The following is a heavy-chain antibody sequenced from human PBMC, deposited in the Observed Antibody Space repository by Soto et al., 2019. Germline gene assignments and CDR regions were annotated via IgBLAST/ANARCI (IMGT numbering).Heavy chain of an antibody. CDR2: IFYSGST. V-gene: IGHV4-31*03. J-gene: IGHJ4*02. Sequence: SETLSLTCTVSGGSISSGGYYWSWIRQHPGKGLEWIGYIFYSGSTYYNPSLKSRVTISVDTSKNQFSLRLSSVTAADTAVYYCARKGYSYGTNFDFWGQGTLVTVS. CDR1: GGSISSGGYY. CDR3: ARKGYSYGTNFDF. D-gene: IGHD5-18*01.